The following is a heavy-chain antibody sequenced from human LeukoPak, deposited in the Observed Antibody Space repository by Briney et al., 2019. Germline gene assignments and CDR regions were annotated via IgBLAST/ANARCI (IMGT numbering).Heavy chain of an antibody. J-gene: IGHJ3*01. CDR2: IRKRLDSYST. Sequence: GGSLRLSCAGSGFTFNDHYMDWVRQAPGKGLEWIGRIRKRLDSYSTEYGASVKGRFTISRDDSKNSLYLQMNSLKIEDTAIYFCVRVTFAVFDFWGQGQWSPSLQ. CDR3: VRVTFAVFDF. V-gene: IGHV3-72*01. D-gene: IGHD2/OR15-2a*01. CDR1: GFTFNDHY.